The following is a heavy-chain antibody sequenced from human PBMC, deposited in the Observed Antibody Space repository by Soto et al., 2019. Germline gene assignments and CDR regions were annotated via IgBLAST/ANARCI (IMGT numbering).Heavy chain of an antibody. CDR3: AKTGPVTARIRFDS. D-gene: IGHD2-21*02. CDR1: GFTFRADT. Sequence: EVQLLESGGGLVQPGGSLRLSCAGSGFTFRADTMAWVRQAPGKGLEWVSGIDGRGGTYYADSVKGRFNISRDSSRNTLFLQMNSLRTDDTAVYYCAKTGPVTARIRFDSWGQGALVTVSS. V-gene: IGHV3-23*01. J-gene: IGHJ4*02. CDR2: IDGRGGT.